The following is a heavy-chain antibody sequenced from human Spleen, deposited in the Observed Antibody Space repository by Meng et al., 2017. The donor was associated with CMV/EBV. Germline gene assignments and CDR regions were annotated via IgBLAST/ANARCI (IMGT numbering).Heavy chain of an antibody. Sequence: SINSNDGWSWVRRPPGKGLEWIGEIYHSGSSNYNPSLKSRVTISVDMSKNQFSLKLNSVTAADTAMYYCARVPFAFYNCRSGPFDPWGQGTLVTVSS. CDR1: SINSNDG. CDR2: IYHSGSS. J-gene: IGHJ5*02. CDR3: ARVPFAFYNCRSGPFDP. D-gene: IGHD3-3*01. V-gene: IGHV4-4*02.